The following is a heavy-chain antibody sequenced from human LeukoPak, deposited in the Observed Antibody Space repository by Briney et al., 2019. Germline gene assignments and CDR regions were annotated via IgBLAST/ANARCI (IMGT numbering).Heavy chain of an antibody. V-gene: IGHV1-69*05. D-gene: IGHD5-24*01. CDR3: AGLGRDGYNSRRVYYYYMDV. Sequence: SVKVSCKASGGTFSSYAMSWVRQAPGQGLEWMGRIIPICDTANYAQKFKGRVTITTEESTSTAYMELSSLSSEDTAVYYCAGLGRDGYNSRRVYYYYMDVWGKGTTVTVSS. J-gene: IGHJ6*03. CDR2: IIPICDTA. CDR1: GGTFSSYA.